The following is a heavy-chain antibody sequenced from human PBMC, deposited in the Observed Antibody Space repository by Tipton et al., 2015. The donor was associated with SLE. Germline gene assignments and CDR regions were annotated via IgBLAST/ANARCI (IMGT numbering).Heavy chain of an antibody. D-gene: IGHD3-22*01. CDR2: IYYSGST. J-gene: IGHJ6*03. Sequence: TLSLTCTVSGGSISTSSYYWSWIRQPPGKGLEWIGYIYYSGSTNYNPSLKSRVTISVDTSKNQFSLKLSSVTAADTAVYYCARGNYYDSSGYYYVNYYYYYMDVWGKGTTVTVSS. CDR1: GGSISTSSYY. CDR3: ARGNYYDSSGYYYVNYYYYYMDV. V-gene: IGHV4-61*01.